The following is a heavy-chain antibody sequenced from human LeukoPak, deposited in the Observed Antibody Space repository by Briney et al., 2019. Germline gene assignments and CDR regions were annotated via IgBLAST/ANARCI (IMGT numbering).Heavy chain of an antibody. CDR1: GYSFSNSW. V-gene: IGHV5-51*01. CDR3: TRQLDYYYGMDV. J-gene: IGHJ6*02. Sequence: GESLQISCKGSGYSFSNSWIGWVRQMPGKGLDWMGIIYPGDSDTRYSPSFQGQVTISADKSISTAYLQWRSLKASDTAMYYCTRQLDYYYGMDVWGQGTTVTVSS. D-gene: IGHD6-6*01. CDR2: IYPGDSDT.